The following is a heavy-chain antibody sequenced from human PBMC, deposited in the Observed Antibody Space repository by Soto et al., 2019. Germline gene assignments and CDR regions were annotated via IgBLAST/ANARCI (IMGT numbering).Heavy chain of an antibody. J-gene: IGHJ5*02. V-gene: IGHV1-69*06. Sequence: QVHLVQSGAEVKKPGTSVRVSCKASGGAVSDYVIAWVRQAPGQGPEWMGGIIPSFGTANYAQTFLGRVTMTADKSTNTAYMELNCLTDEDTAVYYCARASLGTGYSASKGWFDPWGKGTLVTVSS. D-gene: IGHD1-26*01. CDR2: IIPSFGTA. CDR1: GGAVSDYV. CDR3: ARASLGTGYSASKGWFDP.